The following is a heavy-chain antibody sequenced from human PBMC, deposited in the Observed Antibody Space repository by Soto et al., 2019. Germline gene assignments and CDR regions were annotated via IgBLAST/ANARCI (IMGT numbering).Heavy chain of an antibody. V-gene: IGHV1-18*01. CDR1: GYTFSSFG. CDR3: ARGSAYSDYDLEY. D-gene: IGHD4-17*01. J-gene: IGHJ4*02. Sequence: ASVKVSCKTTGYTFSSFGVGWVRQAPGHGLEWVGWISSYNDDKKYAQKFQGRVTITKDTSTNTAYMELRSLTSDDTGVYYCARGSAYSDYDLEYWGQGTLVTVSS. CDR2: ISSYNDDK.